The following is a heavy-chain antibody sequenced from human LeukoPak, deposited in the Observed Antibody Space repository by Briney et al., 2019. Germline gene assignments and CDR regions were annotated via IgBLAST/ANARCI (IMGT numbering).Heavy chain of an antibody. V-gene: IGHV4-59*08. D-gene: IGHD3-10*01. J-gene: IGHJ3*02. CDR1: GGSISSYY. Sequence: PSETLSLTCTVSGGSISSYYWSWIRQPPGKGLEWIGYIYYSGSTNYNPSLKSRVTISVDTSKNRFSLKLSSVTAADTAVYYCARSPLVGLGDDAFDIWGQGTMVTVSS. CDR2: IYYSGST. CDR3: ARSPLVGLGDDAFDI.